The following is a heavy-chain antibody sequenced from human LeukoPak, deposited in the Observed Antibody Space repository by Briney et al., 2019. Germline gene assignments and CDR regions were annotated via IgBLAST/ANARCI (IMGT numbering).Heavy chain of an antibody. D-gene: IGHD3-16*02. CDR2: THPSTGNP. V-gene: IGHV7-4-1*02. CDR1: GYTFTNYA. J-gene: IGHJ4*02. CDR3: ARAFQSLGGLSLPDY. Sequence: ASVKVSCKASGYTFTNYAMNWVQQAPGQGLEWMGWTHPSTGNPTYAQGFTGRFVFSLDTSVSTTYLQISSLKAEDTAVYFCARAFQSLGGLSLPDYWGQGTLVTVSS.